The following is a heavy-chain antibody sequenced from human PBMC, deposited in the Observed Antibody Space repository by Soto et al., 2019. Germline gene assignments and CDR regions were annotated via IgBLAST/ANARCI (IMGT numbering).Heavy chain of an antibody. D-gene: IGHD6-13*01. J-gene: IGHJ6*02. CDR2: ISAYNGNT. Sequence: GASVKVSCKASDYTFTSYGISWVRQAPGQGLEWMGWISAYNGNTNYAQKVQGRVTMTTDTSTSTAYMELRSLRSDDTAVYYCARELAGTGYYYGMDVWGQGTTVTVSS. CDR1: DYTFTSYG. V-gene: IGHV1-18*01. CDR3: ARELAGTGYYYGMDV.